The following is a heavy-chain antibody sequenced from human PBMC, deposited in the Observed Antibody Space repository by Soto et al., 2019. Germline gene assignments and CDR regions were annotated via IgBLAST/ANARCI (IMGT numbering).Heavy chain of an antibody. V-gene: IGHV1-69*02. Sequence: GASVKVSCKASGGTFSSYTISWVRQAPGQGLEWMGRIIPILGIANYAQKFQGRVTITADKSSSTAYMELSSLRSEDTAVYYCASLGIAVADPESVDYWGQGTLVTVSS. J-gene: IGHJ4*02. CDR1: GGTFSSYT. CDR3: ASLGIAVADPESVDY. D-gene: IGHD6-19*01. CDR2: IIPILGIA.